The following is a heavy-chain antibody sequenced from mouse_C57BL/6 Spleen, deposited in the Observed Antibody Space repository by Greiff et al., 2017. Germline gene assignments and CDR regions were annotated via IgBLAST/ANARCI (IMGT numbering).Heavy chain of an antibody. V-gene: IGHV1-64*01. CDR1: GYTFTSYW. Sequence: QVQLQQPGAELVKPGASVKLSCKASGYTFTSYWMHWVKQRPGQGLEWIGMIHPNSGSTNYNEKFKSKATLTVDKSSSTAYMQLSSLTSEDSAVYYCARKGDGGDYFDYWGQGTTLTVSS. D-gene: IGHD2-3*01. CDR3: ARKGDGGDYFDY. J-gene: IGHJ2*01. CDR2: IHPNSGST.